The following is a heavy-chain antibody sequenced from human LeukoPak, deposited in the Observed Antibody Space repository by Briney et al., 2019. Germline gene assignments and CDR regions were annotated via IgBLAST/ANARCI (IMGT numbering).Heavy chain of an antibody. CDR1: GFTFSSYA. CDR3: ARERTRYCSGGSCPRVSV. V-gene: IGHV3-30-3*01. D-gene: IGHD2-15*01. J-gene: IGHJ4*02. CDR2: ISYDGSNK. Sequence: GRSLRLSCAASGFTFSSYAMHWVRQAPGKGLEWVAVISYDGSNKYYADSVKGRFTISRDNSKNTLYLQMNSLRAEDTAVYYCARERTRYCSGGSCPRVSVWGQGTLVTVSS.